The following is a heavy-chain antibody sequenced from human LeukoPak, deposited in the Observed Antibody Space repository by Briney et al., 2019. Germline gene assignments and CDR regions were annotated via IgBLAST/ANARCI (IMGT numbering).Heavy chain of an antibody. CDR2: INSDVTGT. CDR1: GFTFSRYW. Sequence: VGCLRLSCAASGFTFSRYWMFWVRHAPGKGLVWVSRINSDVTGTNYADSVKGRFTISRDNTKSTVYLQMNGLRPEDTAVYYCARDPNSGYSYSDYWGQGTLVTGSS. D-gene: IGHD5-18*01. CDR3: ARDPNSGYSYSDY. J-gene: IGHJ4*02. V-gene: IGHV3-74*01.